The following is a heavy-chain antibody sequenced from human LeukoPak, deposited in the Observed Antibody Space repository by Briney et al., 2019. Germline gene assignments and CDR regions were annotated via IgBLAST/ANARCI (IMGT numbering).Heavy chain of an antibody. J-gene: IGHJ4*02. CDR3: ATSINYGGNRGGDY. CDR2: ISGSGGST. CDR1: GFTFSSYA. D-gene: IGHD4-23*01. Sequence: GGSLRLSCAASGFTFSSYAMSWVRQAPGKGLEWVSAISGSGGSTYYADSVKGRFTISRDNSKNTLYLQMNSLRAEDTAVYYCATSINYGGNRGGDYWGQGTLVTVSS. V-gene: IGHV3-23*01.